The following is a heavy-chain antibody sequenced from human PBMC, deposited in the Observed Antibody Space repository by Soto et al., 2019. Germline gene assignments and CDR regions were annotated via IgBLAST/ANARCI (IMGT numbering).Heavy chain of an antibody. D-gene: IGHD5-18*01. CDR1: GGSISSYY. V-gene: IGHV4-59*01. CDR3: ASRGSRYGLYYYYGMDV. Sequence: PSETLSLTCTVSGGSISSYYWSWIRQPPGKGLEWIGYIYYSGSTNYNPSLKSRVTISVDTSKNQFSLKLSSVTAADTAVYYCASRGSRYGLYYYYGMDVWGQGTTVTVSS. J-gene: IGHJ6*02. CDR2: IYYSGST.